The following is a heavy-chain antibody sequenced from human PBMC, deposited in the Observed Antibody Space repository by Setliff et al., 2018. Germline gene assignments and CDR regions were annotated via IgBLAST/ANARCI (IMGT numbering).Heavy chain of an antibody. CDR3: ARQTLSGYYYDNLGTLDY. Sequence: PSETLSLTCNVSGGSINNNNFYWGWIRQPPGKGLEWIGSTYYTGTTYYNPSLKSRVSISVHTSQNQFSLKLTSLTAADTAMYFCARQTLSGYYYDNLGTLDYWGQGTLVTVSS. V-gene: IGHV4-39*01. D-gene: IGHD3-22*01. J-gene: IGHJ4*02. CDR2: TYYTGTT. CDR1: GGSINNNNFY.